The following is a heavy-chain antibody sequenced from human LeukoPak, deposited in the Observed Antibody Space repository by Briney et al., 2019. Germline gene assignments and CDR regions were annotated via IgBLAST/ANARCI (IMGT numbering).Heavy chain of an antibody. D-gene: IGHD1-1*01. CDR1: GGTFITYT. CDR3: ATYMLRDNWNVHTFDS. V-gene: IGHV1-69*05. CDR2: IIPIFGTA. J-gene: IGHJ4*02. Sequence: SVKLSFKASGGTFITYTINWVRHAPGQGLEWKGGIIPIFGTANYAQKFQGRITITTDDSTSTAYMELRSLRSEDTAVYYCATYMLRDNWNVHTFDSWGQGTLVTVSS.